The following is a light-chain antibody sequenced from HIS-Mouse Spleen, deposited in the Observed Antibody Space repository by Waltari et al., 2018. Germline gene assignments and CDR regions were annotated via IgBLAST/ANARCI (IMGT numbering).Light chain of an antibody. CDR1: SSDVGGYNY. CDR3: CSYAGSYTGV. J-gene: IGLJ1*01. Sequence: QSALTQPRSVSGSPGQSVTISCTGTSSDVGGYNYVSWYQQHPGKAPKLMIYDGSKRPPGVPDRFSGSKAGNTASRTISGLQAEDEADYSCCSYAGSYTGVFGTGTKVTVL. CDR2: DGS. V-gene: IGLV2-11*01.